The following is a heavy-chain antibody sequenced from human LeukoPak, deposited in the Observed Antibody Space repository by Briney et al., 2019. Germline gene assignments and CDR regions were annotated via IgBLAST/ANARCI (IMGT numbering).Heavy chain of an antibody. Sequence: GGSLRLSCAASGFTFSSYGMHWVRQAPGKGLEWVAVISYDGSNKYYADSVKGRFTISRDNSKNTLYLQMNSLRAEDTAVYYCAKQSGPWGQGTLVTVSS. CDR1: GFTFSSYG. CDR2: ISYDGSNK. V-gene: IGHV3-30*18. J-gene: IGHJ5*02. D-gene: IGHD3-10*01. CDR3: AKQSGP.